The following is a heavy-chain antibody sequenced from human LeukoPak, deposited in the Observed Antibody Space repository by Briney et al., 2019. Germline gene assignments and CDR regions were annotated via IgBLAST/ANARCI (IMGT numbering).Heavy chain of an antibody. Sequence: PGGSLRLSCAASGFTFSSYWMHWVRQVPGKELMWVSRVNTDGTITNYADSLKGRFTISRDNAKNSLYLQMNSLRAEDTALYYCATTRGSGLIAEPVDYWGQGTLVTVSS. J-gene: IGHJ4*02. CDR1: GFTFSSYW. CDR2: VNTDGTIT. V-gene: IGHV3-74*01. CDR3: ATTRGSGLIAEPVDY. D-gene: IGHD1-14*01.